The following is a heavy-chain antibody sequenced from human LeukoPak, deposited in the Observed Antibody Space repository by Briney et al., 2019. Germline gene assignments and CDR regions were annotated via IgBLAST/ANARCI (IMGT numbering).Heavy chain of an antibody. CDR3: ARRAAAGTPNNWFDP. CDR2: IKQNGSEK. D-gene: IGHD6-13*01. V-gene: IGHV3-7*04. Sequence: GGSLRLSCXASGFTFXXXXXXXXXQXXGXXLXXXXXIKQNGSEKYYVDSVXGRFXISRDXAKNSLYLQMNSLRAEDTAVYYCARRAAAGTPNNWFDPWGQGTLVTVSS. J-gene: IGHJ5*02. CDR1: GFTFXXXX.